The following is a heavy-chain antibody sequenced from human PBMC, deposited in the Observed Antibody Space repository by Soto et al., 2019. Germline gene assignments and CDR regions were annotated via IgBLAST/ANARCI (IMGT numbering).Heavy chain of an antibody. CDR2: IYYSGST. CDR1: GGSVSSGSYY. V-gene: IGHV4-61*01. J-gene: IGHJ3*02. D-gene: IGHD1-26*01. CDR3: ARDSKWELLPWAKDAYDI. Sequence: PSETLSLTCTVSGGSVSSGSYYWSWIRQPPGKGLEWIGYIYYSGSTNYNPSLKSRVTISVDTSKNQFSLKLSSVTAADTAVYYCARDSKWELLPWAKDAYDIWGQGTMVTVSS.